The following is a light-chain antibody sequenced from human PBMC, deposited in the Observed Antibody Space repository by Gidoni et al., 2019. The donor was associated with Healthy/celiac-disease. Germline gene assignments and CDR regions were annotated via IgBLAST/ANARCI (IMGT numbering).Light chain of an antibody. CDR2: GAS. V-gene: IGKV3-20*01. CDR1: QSVSSSY. J-gene: IGKJ3*01. CDR3: QQYGSSPLVT. Sequence: EIGLTQSQGTLSLSPGERATLSCRASQSVSSSYLAWYQQKPGQAPRLLIYGASSRATGIPDRFSGSGSGTDFTLTISRLEPEDFAVYYCQQYGSSPLVTFGPGTKVDIK.